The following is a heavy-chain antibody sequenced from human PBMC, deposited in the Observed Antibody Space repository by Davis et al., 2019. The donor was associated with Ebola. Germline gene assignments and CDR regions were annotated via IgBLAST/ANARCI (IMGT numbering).Heavy chain of an antibody. CDR2: INHSGST. Sequence: SEILSLTCAVYGGSSSGYYWSWIRQPPGKGLEWIGAINHSGSTNYNPSLKSRVTISVDTSKNQFSLKLSSVTAADTAVYYCARCGATPYGMDVWGQGTTVTVSS. V-gene: IGHV4-34*01. CDR3: ARCGATPYGMDV. J-gene: IGHJ6*02. D-gene: IGHD5-12*01. CDR1: GGSSSGYY.